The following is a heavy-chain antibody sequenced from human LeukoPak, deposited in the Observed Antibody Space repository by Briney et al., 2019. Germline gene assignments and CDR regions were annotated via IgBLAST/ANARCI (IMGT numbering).Heavy chain of an antibody. V-gene: IGHV3-48*01. CDR3: ARDLRYGYRYYYMDV. CDR1: GFTFSSFG. Sequence: QPGGSLRLSCVGSGFTFSSFGLYWVRQAPGKGLEWVSYISSSSSTIYYADSVKGRFTISRDNAKNSLYLQMNSLRAEDTAVYYCARDLRYGYRYYYMDVWGKGTTVTVSS. D-gene: IGHD5-18*01. J-gene: IGHJ6*03. CDR2: ISSSSSTI.